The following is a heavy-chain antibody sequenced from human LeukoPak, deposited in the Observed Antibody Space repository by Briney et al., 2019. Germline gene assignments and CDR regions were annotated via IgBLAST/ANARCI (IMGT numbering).Heavy chain of an antibody. Sequence: GGSLRLSCTASGFTFSSYDMHWVRQGTGKGLEWVSAIGTAGDTYYGGSVKGRFTISRENAKNSLYLQMNSLRAGNTAVYYCARVAAAGKGFDHWGQGTLVTVSS. J-gene: IGHJ4*02. CDR2: IGTAGDT. D-gene: IGHD6-13*01. CDR3: ARVAAAGKGFDH. V-gene: IGHV3-13*01. CDR1: GFTFSSYD.